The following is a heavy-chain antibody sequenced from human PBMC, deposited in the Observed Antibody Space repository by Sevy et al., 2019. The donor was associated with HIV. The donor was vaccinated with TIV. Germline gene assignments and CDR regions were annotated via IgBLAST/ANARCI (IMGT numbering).Heavy chain of an antibody. CDR2: IYHTGST. D-gene: IGHD3-10*01. J-gene: IGHJ4*02. Sequence: SETLSLTCTVSGGSISSSNWWSWVRQPPGKGLEWIGEIYHTGSTNYNPSLKSRVAISLENSKNHFSLMLSSVTAADTAVYYCATLLKWFGELDYWGQGTLVTVSS. CDR1: GGSISSSNW. CDR3: ATLLKWFGELDY. V-gene: IGHV4-4*02.